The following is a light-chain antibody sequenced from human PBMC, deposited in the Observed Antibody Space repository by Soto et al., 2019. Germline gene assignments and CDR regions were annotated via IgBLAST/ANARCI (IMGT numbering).Light chain of an antibody. J-gene: IGKJ2*01. CDR1: QGVSSK. V-gene: IGKV3-15*01. CDR2: GVS. CDR3: QQYNNWTHT. Sequence: EIVMTQSPASLSVSPGETATLSFSASQGVSSKLAWFPQKPGQAPSLLIYGVSTRATGVPVRFSGSGSGTEFTLTFNSMQSEDFAVYYCQQYNNWTHTFGQGTKVDI.